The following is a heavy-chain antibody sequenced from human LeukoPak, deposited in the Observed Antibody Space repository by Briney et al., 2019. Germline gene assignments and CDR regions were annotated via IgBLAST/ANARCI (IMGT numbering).Heavy chain of an antibody. Sequence: SETLSLTCTVSGDSISRGGDHWSWFRQHPGKGLEWIGYIYYSGSTHYNPSLKSRVTISVDTSKNQFSLKLTSVTAADTAVYYCTRDGPRSSGYPDNWGQGTLVTVSS. CDR2: IYYSGST. V-gene: IGHV4-31*03. J-gene: IGHJ4*02. D-gene: IGHD3-22*01. CDR1: GDSISRGGDH. CDR3: TRDGPRSSGYPDN.